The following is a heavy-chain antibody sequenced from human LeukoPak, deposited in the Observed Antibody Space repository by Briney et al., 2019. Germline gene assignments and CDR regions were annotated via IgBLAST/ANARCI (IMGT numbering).Heavy chain of an antibody. J-gene: IGHJ6*02. CDR1: RFTLSSYW. D-gene: IGHD2-2*01. CDR3: ARGPQRGAAANYYGMDV. CDR2: INSDGSST. Sequence: GGSLRLSCAVSRFTLSSYWMHWVRQAPGKGLVWVSRINSDGSSTRYADSVKGRFTISRDNAKSTLYLQMNSLRAEDTAVYYCARGPQRGAAANYYGMDVWGQGTTVTVSS. V-gene: IGHV3-74*01.